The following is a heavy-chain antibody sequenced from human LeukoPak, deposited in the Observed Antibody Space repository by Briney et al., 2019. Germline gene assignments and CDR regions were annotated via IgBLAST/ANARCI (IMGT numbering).Heavy chain of an antibody. CDR1: GFTFSTYG. V-gene: IGHV3-30*18. Sequence: GGSLRLSCAASGFTFSTYGMHWVRQAPGKGLERVAVISYDGSNKFYADSVKGRFTVSRDNSNNALYLQMNSLRAEDTAMYFCAKGGGDYDFWSGYYYDWGQGTLVTVSS. J-gene: IGHJ4*02. CDR2: ISYDGSNK. CDR3: AKGGGDYDFWSGYYYD. D-gene: IGHD3-3*01.